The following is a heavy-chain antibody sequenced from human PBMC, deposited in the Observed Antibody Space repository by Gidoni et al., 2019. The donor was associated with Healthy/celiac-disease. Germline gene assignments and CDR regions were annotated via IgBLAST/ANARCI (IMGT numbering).Heavy chain of an antibody. J-gene: IGHJ3*02. D-gene: IGHD4-17*01. V-gene: IGHV4-31*01. CDR1: GGSFSSGGYY. CDR2: IYYSGST. Sequence: QLQLPESGPGLVKPSQTLSLPFTVPGGSFSSGGYYWSWIRQHPGKGLEWIGYIYYSGSTYYNPNLKSLVTISVDTSKTQFSLKLSSVTAADTAVYYCARDDGQGDYSNAFDIWGQGTMVTVSS. CDR3: ARDDGQGDYSNAFDI.